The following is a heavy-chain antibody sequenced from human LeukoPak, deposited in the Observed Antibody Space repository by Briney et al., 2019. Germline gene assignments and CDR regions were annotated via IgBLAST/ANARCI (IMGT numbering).Heavy chain of an antibody. J-gene: IGHJ6*04. Sequence: MPSQTLSLTCTVSGGSISSGGYYWSWIRQHPGKGLEWIGYIDYSGSTYYNPSLKSRVTISVDTSKNQFSLKLSSVTAADKAVYYCARDALTGMAGDPSYYYYGMDVWGKGTTVPVSS. D-gene: IGHD3-9*01. V-gene: IGHV4-31*03. CDR3: ARDALTGMAGDPSYYYYGMDV. CDR1: GGSISSGGYY. CDR2: IDYSGST.